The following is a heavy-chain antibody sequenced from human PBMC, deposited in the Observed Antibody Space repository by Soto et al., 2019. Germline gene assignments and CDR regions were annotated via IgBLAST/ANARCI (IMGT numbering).Heavy chain of an antibody. Sequence: QVQLQESGPGLVKPSQTLSLTCTVSGGSISSGDYYWSWIRQPPGKGLGWIGYIYYSGSTYYNPSLKSRVTISVDTSKNQFSLKLSSVTAADTAVYYCARIYYDILTGYYNWFDPWGQGTLVTVSS. CDR1: GGSISSGDYY. D-gene: IGHD3-9*01. J-gene: IGHJ5*02. CDR2: IYYSGST. V-gene: IGHV4-30-4*01. CDR3: ARIYYDILTGYYNWFDP.